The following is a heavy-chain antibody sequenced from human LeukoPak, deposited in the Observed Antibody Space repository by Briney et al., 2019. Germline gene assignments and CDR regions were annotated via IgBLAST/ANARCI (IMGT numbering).Heavy chain of an antibody. Sequence: GASVKVSCKASGYTFTGYYMHWVRQAPGQGLEWMGRINPNSGGTNYAQKFQGRVTITRDTSASTAYMELSSLRSEDTAVYYCARPYPRGAFDIWGQGTMVTVSS. V-gene: IGHV1-2*06. CDR3: ARPYPRGAFDI. CDR1: GYTFTGYY. D-gene: IGHD2-2*01. J-gene: IGHJ3*02. CDR2: INPNSGGT.